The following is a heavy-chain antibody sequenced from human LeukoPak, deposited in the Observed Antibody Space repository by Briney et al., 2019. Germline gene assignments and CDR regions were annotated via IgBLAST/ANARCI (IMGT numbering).Heavy chain of an antibody. Sequence: GASVKVSCKASGYTFTSYGISWVRQAPGQGLEWMGWISAYNGNTNYAQKLQGRVTMTTDTSTSTAYMELSRLRSDDTAVYYCARDLRLYRLLDRYSNNWYGDAFDIWGQGTMVTVSS. D-gene: IGHD6-13*01. CDR1: GYTFTSYG. J-gene: IGHJ3*02. CDR3: ARDLRLYRLLDRYSNNWYGDAFDI. CDR2: ISAYNGNT. V-gene: IGHV1-18*01.